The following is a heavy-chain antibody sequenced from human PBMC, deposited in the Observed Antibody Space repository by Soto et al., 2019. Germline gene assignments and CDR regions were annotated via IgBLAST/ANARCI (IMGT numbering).Heavy chain of an antibody. V-gene: IGHV4-34*01. Sequence: SETLSLTCAVYGGSFSGYYWSWIRQPPGKGLEWIGEINHNGSTNYNPSLKSRVTISVDTSKNQFSLKLSSVTAADTAVYYCARGRQRNGMVVVVAATGFFDEWGEGTLVTVAS. CDR3: ARGRQRNGMVVVVAATGFFDE. CDR1: GGSFSGYY. D-gene: IGHD2-15*01. CDR2: INHNGST. J-gene: IGHJ4*02.